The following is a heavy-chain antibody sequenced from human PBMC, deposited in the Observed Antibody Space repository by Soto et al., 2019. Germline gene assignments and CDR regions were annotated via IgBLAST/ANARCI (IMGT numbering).Heavy chain of an antibody. Sequence: SETLSLTCAVYGGSFSGYYWSWIRQPPGKGLEWIGEINHSGSTNYNPSLKSRVTISVDTSKNQFSLKLSSVTAADTAVYYCARGSWYSSSPVDYWGQGTLVTVSS. CDR1: GGSFSGYY. V-gene: IGHV4-34*01. D-gene: IGHD6-6*01. CDR2: INHSGST. J-gene: IGHJ4*02. CDR3: ARGSWYSSSPVDY.